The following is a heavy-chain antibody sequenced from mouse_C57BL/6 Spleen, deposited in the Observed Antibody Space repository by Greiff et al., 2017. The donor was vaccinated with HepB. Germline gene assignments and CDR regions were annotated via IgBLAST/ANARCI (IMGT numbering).Heavy chain of an antibody. CDR1: GYTFPSYW. D-gene: IGHD2-2*01. V-gene: IGHV1-7*01. Sequence: ESGAELAQPGASVKLSCKASGYTFPSYWMPWVKQRPGQGLDWIGSINPSSGYTKYNQKFKDKATLTADKSSSTAYMQLSSLTSEDSAVYYCAINGYETGSAWFAYWGQGTLVTVSA. CDR3: AINGYETGSAWFAY. CDR2: INPSSGYT. J-gene: IGHJ3*01.